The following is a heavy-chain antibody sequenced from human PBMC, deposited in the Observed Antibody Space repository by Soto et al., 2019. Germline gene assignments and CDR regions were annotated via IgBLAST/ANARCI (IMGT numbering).Heavy chain of an antibody. V-gene: IGHV3-11*01. D-gene: IGHD3-10*01. CDR2: ISGDATTT. CDR3: ASDPYYYASGF. CDR1: GFRFSDHY. J-gene: IGHJ4*02. Sequence: LRLSCAASGFRFSDHYMTWIRQAPGKGLEWVSKISGDATTTYYADSVKGRFTVSRDNAKNSVYLQMNSLRVEDTAVYYCASDPYYYASGFWGQGTLVTV.